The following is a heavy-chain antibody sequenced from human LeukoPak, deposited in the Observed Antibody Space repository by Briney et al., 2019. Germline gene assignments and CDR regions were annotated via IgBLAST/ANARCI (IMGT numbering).Heavy chain of an antibody. V-gene: IGHV4-61*05. J-gene: IGHJ4*02. Sequence: SETLSLTCTVSGGSISSRSDYWGWIRQPPGKGLEWIGYIYYTGSTNYKPSLKSRLTISLDTSKNQFSLNLSSVTAADTAVYYCARGRYCSGGSCYKDYWGQGTLVTVSS. CDR3: ARGRYCSGGSCYKDY. CDR1: GGSISSRSDY. D-gene: IGHD2-15*01. CDR2: IYYTGST.